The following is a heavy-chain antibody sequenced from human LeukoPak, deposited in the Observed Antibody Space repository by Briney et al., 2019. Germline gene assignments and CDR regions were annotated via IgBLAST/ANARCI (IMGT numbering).Heavy chain of an antibody. J-gene: IGHJ3*02. V-gene: IGHV4-34*01. CDR2: INHSGST. CDR3: ARGRLHYDFWSGYLGAFDI. D-gene: IGHD3-3*01. Sequence: PSEALSLTCAVYGGSFSGYYWSWIRQPPGKGLEWIGEINHSGSTNYNPSLKSRVTISADTSKNQFSLKLSSVTAADTAVYYCARGRLHYDFWSGYLGAFDIWGQGTMVTVSS. CDR1: GGSFSGYY.